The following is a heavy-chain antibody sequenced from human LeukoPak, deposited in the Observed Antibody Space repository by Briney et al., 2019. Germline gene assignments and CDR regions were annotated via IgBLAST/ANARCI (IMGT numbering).Heavy chain of an antibody. D-gene: IGHD1-26*01. CDR2: IWYDGSNK. V-gene: IGHV3-33*01. CDR3: ARGPGGATGYFDY. J-gene: IGHJ4*02. Sequence: GGSLRLSCAASGFTFSSYGMHWVRQAPGKGLEWVAVIWYDGSNKYYADSVKGRFTISRDNSKNTLYLQMNSLRAEDTAVYYCARGPGGATGYFDYWGQGTLVTVSS. CDR1: GFTFSSYG.